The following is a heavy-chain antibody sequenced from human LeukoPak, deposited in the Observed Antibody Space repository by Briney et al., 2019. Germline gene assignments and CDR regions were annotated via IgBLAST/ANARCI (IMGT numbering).Heavy chain of an antibody. V-gene: IGHV4-39*07. CDR3: ARVPKQWLVRRAFDI. CDR1: GGSISSSSYY. J-gene: IGHJ3*02. D-gene: IGHD6-19*01. Sequence: SETLSLTCTVSGGSISSSSYYWSWVRQPPGKGLEWIGEINHSGSTNYNPSLKSRVTISVDTPKNQFSLKLSSVTAADTAVYYCARVPKQWLVRRAFDIWGQGTMVTVSS. CDR2: INHSGST.